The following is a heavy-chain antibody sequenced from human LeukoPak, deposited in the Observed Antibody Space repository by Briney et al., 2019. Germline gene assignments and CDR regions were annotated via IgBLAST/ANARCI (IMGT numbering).Heavy chain of an antibody. Sequence: SETLSLTCTVSGGSISTYYWTWIRQPPGKGLEWIGYVYASGSTNYNPSLKSRVTISVDTSKNQFSLKLRSVTAGDTAVYYCVSGTYNYGSGTYPHWGQGTLVTVSS. D-gene: IGHD3-10*01. CDR3: VSGTYNYGSGTYPH. CDR1: GGSISTYY. J-gene: IGHJ1*01. V-gene: IGHV4-4*08. CDR2: VYASGST.